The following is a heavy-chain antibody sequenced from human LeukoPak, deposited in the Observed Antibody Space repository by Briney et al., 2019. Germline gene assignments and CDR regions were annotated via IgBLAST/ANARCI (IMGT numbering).Heavy chain of an antibody. Sequence: SETLSLTCTVSGGSISSYYWSWIRQPPGKGLEWIGYIYYSGSTNYNPSLKSRVTISVDTSKNQISLKLSSVTAADTAVYYCAREVISHEGYFDYWGQGTLVTVSS. J-gene: IGHJ4*02. CDR1: GGSISSYY. D-gene: IGHD2-21*01. V-gene: IGHV4-59*01. CDR3: AREVISHEGYFDY. CDR2: IYYSGST.